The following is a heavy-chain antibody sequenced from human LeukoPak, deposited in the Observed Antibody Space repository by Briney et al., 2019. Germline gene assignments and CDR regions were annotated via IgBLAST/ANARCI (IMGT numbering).Heavy chain of an antibody. CDR1: GFTFSSYT. CDR3: ARALTTLTYEGY. CDR2: ISGSNGYI. Sequence: RPGGSLRLSCAASGFTFSSYTMHWIRQAPGKGLEWVSSISGSNGYIFYADSVKGRFTVSRDNAKDSLYLQMNSQRAEDTAVYYCARALTTLTYEGYWGQGTLVTVSS. V-gene: IGHV3-21*01. J-gene: IGHJ4*02. D-gene: IGHD1-1*01.